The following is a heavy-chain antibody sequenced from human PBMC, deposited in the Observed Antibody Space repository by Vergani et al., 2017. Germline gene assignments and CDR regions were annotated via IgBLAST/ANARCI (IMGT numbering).Heavy chain of an antibody. CDR2: IIAILGIA. V-gene: IGHV1-69*08. CDR3: AREGSDVWDSSEGY. J-gene: IGHJ4*02. CDR1: GGTFSTYT. Sequence: QFQLVQSGAEVKKPGSSVKVSGKASGGTFSTYTISWVRKAPGQGLEWMGRIIAILGIANYAQKFQGRATITADKSTSTAYREWRRLRSEDPAVYYCAREGSDVWDSSEGYWGQGTLVTVSA. D-gene: IGHD3-22*01.